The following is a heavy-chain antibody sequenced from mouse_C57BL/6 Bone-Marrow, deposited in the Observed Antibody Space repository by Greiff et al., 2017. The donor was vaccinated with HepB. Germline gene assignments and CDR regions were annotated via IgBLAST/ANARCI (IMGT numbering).Heavy chain of an antibody. CDR3: ARRVLCLWYFDV. CDR1: GYTFTDYY. V-gene: IGHV1-26*01. CDR2: INPNNGGT. D-gene: IGHD1-1*02. J-gene: IGHJ1*03. Sequence: EVQLQQSGPELVKPEASVKISCKASGYTFTDYYMNWVKQSHGKSLEWIGDINPNNGGTSYNQKFKGKATLTVDKSSSTAYMELRSLTSEDSAVYYCARRVLCLWYFDVWGTGTTVTVSS.